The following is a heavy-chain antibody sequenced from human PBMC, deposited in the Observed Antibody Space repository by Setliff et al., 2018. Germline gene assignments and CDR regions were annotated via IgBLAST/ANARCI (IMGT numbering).Heavy chain of an antibody. V-gene: IGHV3-74*01. Sequence: GGSLRLSCAASGFTFVNYWMRWVRQAPGKGLVWVSRVNSDGSEKFYLDSVKGRFTISRDNAKNSLYLQMNSLRAEDTAVYYCARVVRYYLDYWGQGTQVTVSS. D-gene: IGHD2-8*01. CDR2: VNSDGSEK. J-gene: IGHJ4*02. CDR3: ARVVRYYLDY. CDR1: GFTFVNYW.